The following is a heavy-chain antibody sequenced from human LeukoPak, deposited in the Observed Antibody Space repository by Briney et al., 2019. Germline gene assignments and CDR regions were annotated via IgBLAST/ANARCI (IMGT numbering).Heavy chain of an antibody. J-gene: IGHJ3*02. V-gene: IGHV3-23*01. CDR1: GFTFSSYA. Sequence: GGSLRLSCAASGFTFSSYAMSWVRQAPGKGLEWVSAISGSGGSTYYADSVKGRFTISRDNAKNSLYLQMNSLRAEDTAVYYCARAGRSGPTGAFDIWGQGTMVTVSS. D-gene: IGHD6-19*01. CDR2: ISGSGGST. CDR3: ARAGRSGPTGAFDI.